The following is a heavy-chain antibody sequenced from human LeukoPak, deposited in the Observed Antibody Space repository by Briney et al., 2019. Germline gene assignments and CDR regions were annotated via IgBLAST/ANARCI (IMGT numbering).Heavy chain of an antibody. CDR3: ARDKMTGDSYFDY. D-gene: IGHD7-27*01. CDR2: ISGSGGST. J-gene: IGHJ4*02. V-gene: IGHV3-23*01. CDR1: GFTFSGYA. Sequence: PGGSLRLSCGVSGFTFSGYAMSWARQAPGKGLEWVSAISGSGGSTYYADSVKGRFTISRDNAKNSLLLQMDGLRAEDTAVYYCARDKMTGDSYFDYWGQGILVTVSS.